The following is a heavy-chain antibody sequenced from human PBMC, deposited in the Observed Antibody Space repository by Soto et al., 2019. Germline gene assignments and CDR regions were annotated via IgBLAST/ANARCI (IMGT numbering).Heavy chain of an antibody. CDR2: IYHSGPT. CDR3: AREIRAAWGSDVFDV. D-gene: IGHD3-16*01. Sequence: QVQLQESGPGLVTPSQTLSLLCTVTGVSVSDDDYHWGWVRQPPGKGLEWIGCIYHSGPTYYNSSLKSRLTMTVDTSKNQFSLKLTSVTVADTALYFCAREIRAAWGSDVFDVWGQGKMVTVSS. V-gene: IGHV4-30-4*01. J-gene: IGHJ3*01. CDR1: GVSVSDDDYH.